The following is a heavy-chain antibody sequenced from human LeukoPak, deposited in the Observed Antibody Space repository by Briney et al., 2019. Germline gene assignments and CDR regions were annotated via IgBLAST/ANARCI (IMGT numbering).Heavy chain of an antibody. Sequence: SETLSLTCAVYGGSFIDYYWSWVRQPPGKGLEWIGEINHSGSTNYNPSLKSRVTISVDTSKNQFSLKLSSVTAADTAVYYCARHAPADYYYYYMDVWGKGTTVTISS. CDR3: ARHAPADYYYYYMDV. D-gene: IGHD2-2*01. J-gene: IGHJ6*03. CDR1: GGSFIDYY. CDR2: INHSGST. V-gene: IGHV4-34*01.